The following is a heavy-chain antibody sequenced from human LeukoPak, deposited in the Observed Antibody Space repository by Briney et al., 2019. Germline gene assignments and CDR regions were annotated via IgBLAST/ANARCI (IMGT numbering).Heavy chain of an antibody. CDR1: GYSFTSYW. CDR2: IYPGDSGT. D-gene: IGHD3-10*01. V-gene: IGHV5-51*01. Sequence: GESLKISCKGSGYSFTSYWIGWVRQMPGKGLEWMGIIYPGDSGTRYSPSFQGQVTISADKSISTAYLQWSSLKASDTAIYYCARLTGGQLLRGDWFDPWGQGTLVTVSS. CDR3: ARLTGGQLLRGDWFDP. J-gene: IGHJ5*02.